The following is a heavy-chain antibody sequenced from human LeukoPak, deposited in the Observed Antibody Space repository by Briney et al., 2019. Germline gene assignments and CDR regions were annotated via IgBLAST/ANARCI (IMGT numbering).Heavy chain of an antibody. Sequence: GGSLRLSCAASGFTFSGSAMHWVRQASGKGLEWVGRIRSKANSYATAYAASVKGRFTISRDDSKNTAYLQMNSLKTEDTAVYYCTRSNPSGVEEMATIWGLSKHYYYYMDVWGKGTTVTVSS. D-gene: IGHD5-24*01. CDR1: GFTFSGSA. V-gene: IGHV3-73*01. CDR3: TRSNPSGVEEMATIWGLSKHYYYYMDV. J-gene: IGHJ6*03. CDR2: IRSKANSYAT.